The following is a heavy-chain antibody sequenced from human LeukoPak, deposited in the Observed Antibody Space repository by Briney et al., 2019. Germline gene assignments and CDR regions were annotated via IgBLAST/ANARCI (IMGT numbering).Heavy chain of an antibody. CDR1: GFTFNDHY. D-gene: IGHD5-12*01. V-gene: IGHV3-72*01. CDR3: ARGGVVATTIFDY. CDR2: TRNKANRYTT. Sequence: GGSLRLSCVASGFTFNDHYMDWVRQAPGKGLEWVGRTRNKANRYTTEYAASVKGRFTISRDDSKNSVSLQMNSLKTEDTAVYYCARGGVVATTIFDYWGQGILVIVSS. J-gene: IGHJ4*02.